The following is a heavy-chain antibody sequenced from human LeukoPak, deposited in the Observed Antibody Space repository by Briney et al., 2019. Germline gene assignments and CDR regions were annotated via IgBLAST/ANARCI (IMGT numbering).Heavy chain of an antibody. V-gene: IGHV3-53*01. J-gene: IGHJ4*02. CDR1: GFTVSSNY. CDR3: ARGHYYDS. D-gene: IGHD3-22*01. CDR2: LYSGGDT. Sequence: GGSLRLSCAASGFTVSSNYMSCVRQAPGKGLEWVSILYSGGDTSYADCVKGRFTISRDNSKNSMYLQMNSLRAEDTAVYFCARGHYYDSWGQGTLVTVSS.